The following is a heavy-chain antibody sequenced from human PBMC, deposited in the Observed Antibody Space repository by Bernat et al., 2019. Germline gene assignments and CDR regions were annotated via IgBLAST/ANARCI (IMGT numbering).Heavy chain of an antibody. J-gene: IGHJ6*03. Sequence: QVQLQESGPGLVKPSQTLSLTCTVSGGSISRGGYYWSWIRQHPGKGREWIGYIYYSGSTYYNPSLKSRVTISVDTSKNQFSLKLSSVTASDTAVYYCARVYYYYYYMDVWGQGTTVPVSS. CDR3: ARVYYYYYYMDV. CDR1: GGSISRGGYY. V-gene: IGHV4-31*03. CDR2: IYYSGST.